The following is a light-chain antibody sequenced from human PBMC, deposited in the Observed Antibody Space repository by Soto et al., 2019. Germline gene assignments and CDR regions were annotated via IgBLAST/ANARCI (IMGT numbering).Light chain of an antibody. Sequence: DIQLTQSPSFLSASIGDRVTIACRASQGSSRNLAWYQQRPGRAPKLLIYAASTLQSGVPSRFSGSGSGTEFPLTISSLQPEDFATYSSQQLYTYPLTFGQGTRLEIK. J-gene: IGKJ5*01. CDR3: QQLYTYPLT. CDR2: AAS. V-gene: IGKV1-9*01. CDR1: QGSSRN.